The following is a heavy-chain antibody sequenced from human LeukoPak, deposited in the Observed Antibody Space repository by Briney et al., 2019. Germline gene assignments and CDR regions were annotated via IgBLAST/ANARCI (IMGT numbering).Heavy chain of an antibody. CDR2: ISSSSSTI. CDR1: GVTFSSYS. Sequence: PGGSLRLSCAASGVTFSSYSMNWVRQAPGKGLEWGAYISSSSSTIYYADSVKGRFTISRDNAKNSLYLQMNSLRAEDTAVYYCARPLFENSSSIPLWGQGTMVTVSS. J-gene: IGHJ3*01. CDR3: ARPLFENSSSIPL. D-gene: IGHD6-6*01. V-gene: IGHV3-48*01.